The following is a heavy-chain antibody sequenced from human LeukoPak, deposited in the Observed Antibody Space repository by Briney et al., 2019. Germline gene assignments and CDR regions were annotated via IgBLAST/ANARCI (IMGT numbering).Heavy chain of an antibody. V-gene: IGHV3-7*03. CDR2: IKQDGSEK. Sequence: PGGSLRLSCAASGFTFDNYWMSWVRQAPGKGLEWVANIKQDGSEKHYVDSVKGRFTISRDNAKNSLYLQMNSLGAEDTAVYYCARRYFDCWGQGTLVTVSS. CDR3: ARRYFDC. D-gene: IGHD3-9*01. J-gene: IGHJ4*02. CDR1: GFTFDNYW.